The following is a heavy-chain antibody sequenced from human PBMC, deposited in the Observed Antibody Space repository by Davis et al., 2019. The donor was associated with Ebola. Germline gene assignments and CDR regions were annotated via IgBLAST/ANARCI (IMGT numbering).Heavy chain of an antibody. V-gene: IGHV3-23*01. J-gene: IGHJ3*02. CDR3: AKDTSNIWFDI. Sequence: GGSLRLSCAASGFIFSSYVMSWVRQAPGKGLEWVSTLGTSADTYYADSVKGRFTIFRDNSKNTLYLQMNGLRVEDTAIYYCAKDTSNIWFDIWGQGTMVTVSS. D-gene: IGHD1-26*01. CDR2: LGTSADT. CDR1: GFIFSSYV.